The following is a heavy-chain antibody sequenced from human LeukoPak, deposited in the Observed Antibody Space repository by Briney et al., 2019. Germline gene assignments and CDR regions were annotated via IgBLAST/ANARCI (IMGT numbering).Heavy chain of an antibody. CDR2: MNPNSGNT. J-gene: IGHJ4*02. V-gene: IGHV1-8*03. CDR1: GYTFTSYD. D-gene: IGHD2-15*01. CDR3: ARAVPYCSGGSCYADY. Sequence: ASVKVSCKASGYTFTSYDINWVRQATGQGLEWMGWMNPNSGNTGYAQKFQGRVTITRNTSISTAYMELSSLRSEDTAVYYCARAVPYCSGGSCYADYWGQGTLVTVSS.